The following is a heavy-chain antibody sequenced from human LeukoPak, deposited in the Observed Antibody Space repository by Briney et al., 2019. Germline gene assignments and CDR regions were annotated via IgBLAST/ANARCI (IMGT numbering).Heavy chain of an antibody. J-gene: IGHJ4*02. CDR1: GGSISSYY. V-gene: IGHV4-59*01. D-gene: IGHD4-17*01. CDR2: IYYSGST. Sequence: KSSETLSLTCTVSGGSISSYYWSWIRQPPGKGLEWIGYIYYSGSTNYNPSLKSRVTISVDTSKNQFSLKPSSVTAADTAVYYCARVASDYGDYAPDYWGQGTLVTVSS. CDR3: ARVASDYGDYAPDY.